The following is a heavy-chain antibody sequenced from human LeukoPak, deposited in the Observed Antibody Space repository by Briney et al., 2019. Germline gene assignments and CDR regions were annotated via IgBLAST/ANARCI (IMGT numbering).Heavy chain of an antibody. CDR2: IYYSGST. D-gene: IGHD4-11*01. J-gene: IGHJ4*02. V-gene: IGHV4-59*01. CDR1: GGSLSNYY. CDR3: ARLRGNYFPDY. Sequence: SETLSLTCAVSGGSLSNYYWTWIRQPPGKGLEWIAYIYYSGSTNYIPSLKSRVTISVDTSKNQFSLKLSSVTAADTAMYYCARLRGNYFPDYWGQGTLVTVSS.